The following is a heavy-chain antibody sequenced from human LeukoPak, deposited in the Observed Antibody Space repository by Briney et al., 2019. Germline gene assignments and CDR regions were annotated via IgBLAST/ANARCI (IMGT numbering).Heavy chain of an antibody. CDR3: ARVSYDSSGYFLSEEAGMDV. D-gene: IGHD3-22*01. CDR2: IYTSGST. CDR1: GGSISSGSYY. V-gene: IGHV4-61*02. Sequence: PSETLSLTCTVSGGSISSGSYYWSWIRQPAGKGLEWIGRIYTSGSTNYNPSLKSRVTISVDTSKNQFSLKLSSVTAADTAVYYCARVSYDSSGYFLSEEAGMDVWGKGTTVTISS. J-gene: IGHJ6*03.